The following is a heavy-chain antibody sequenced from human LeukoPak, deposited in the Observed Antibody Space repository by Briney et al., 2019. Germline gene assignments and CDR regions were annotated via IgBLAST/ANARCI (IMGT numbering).Heavy chain of an antibody. CDR1: GDSIRNTY. D-gene: IGHD3-22*01. V-gene: IGHV4-59*08. CDR3: ARHYYDTNGHYADAFDI. J-gene: IGHJ3*02. Sequence: SETLSLTCAVSGDSIRNTYWSWIRQPPGKALEWIGDIYSSGTTHYNPSLKSRVTMSVDTSKSHFSLNLSAVTAADTAVYYCARHYYDTNGHYADAFDIWGQGTMVIVSS. CDR2: IYSSGTT.